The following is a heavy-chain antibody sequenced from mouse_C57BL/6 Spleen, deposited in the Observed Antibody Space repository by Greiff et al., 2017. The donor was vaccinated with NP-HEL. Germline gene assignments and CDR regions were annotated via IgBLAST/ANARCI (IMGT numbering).Heavy chain of an antibody. D-gene: IGHD1-1*01. CDR2: IDPSDSYT. CDR3: ARAGTTPVAGAY. V-gene: IGHV1-59*01. CDR1: GYTFTSYW. Sequence: VQLQQPGAELVRPGTSVKLSCKASGYTFTSYWMHWVKQRPGQGLEWIGVIDPSDSYTNYNQKFKGKATLTVDTSSSTAYMQLSSLTSEDSAVYYCARAGTTPVAGAYWGQGTLVTVSA. J-gene: IGHJ3*01.